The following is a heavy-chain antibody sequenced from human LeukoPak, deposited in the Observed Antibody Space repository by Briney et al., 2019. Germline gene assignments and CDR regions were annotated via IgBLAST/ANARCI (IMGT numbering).Heavy chain of an antibody. V-gene: IGHV3-30-3*01. J-gene: IGHJ6*02. Sequence: QPGGSLRLSCVASGFTFSSYAMHWVRQAPGKGLEWVAVISYDGSNKYYADSVKGRFTISRDNSKNTLYLQMNSLRAEDTAVYYCARGVISGLVYYYYYGMDVWGQGTTVTVSS. CDR2: ISYDGSNK. D-gene: IGHD6-19*01. CDR1: GFTFSSYA. CDR3: ARGVISGLVYYYYYGMDV.